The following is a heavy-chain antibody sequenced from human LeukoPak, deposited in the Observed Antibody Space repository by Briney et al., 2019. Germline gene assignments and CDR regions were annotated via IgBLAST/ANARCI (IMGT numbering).Heavy chain of an antibody. CDR1: GYTLTELS. J-gene: IGHJ6*04. CDR2: FDPEDGET. D-gene: IGHD1-1*01. CDR3: ATGVTSHYYHGMDV. V-gene: IGHV1-24*01. Sequence: ASVKVSRKVSGYTLTELSMHWVRQAPGNGLEWMGGFDPEDGETIYAQKFQGRVTMTEDTSTDTAYMELSSLRSEDTAVYYCATGVTSHYYHGMDVWGKGTTVTVSS.